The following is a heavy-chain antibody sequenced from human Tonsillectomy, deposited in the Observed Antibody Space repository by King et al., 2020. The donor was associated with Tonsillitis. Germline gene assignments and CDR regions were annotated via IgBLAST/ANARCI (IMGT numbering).Heavy chain of an antibody. CDR2: ISTKNGNT. V-gene: IGHV1-18*04. Sequence: QLVQSGAEVKKPGASVKVSCKASGYTFTSYGISWVRQAPGQGLEWMGWISTKNGNTNYAQKVQGRVTMTTDTSTSTAYMELRSLRSDDTDVYYCARVSGDYPILAGFDYWGQGTLVTVSS. CDR1: GYTFTSYG. CDR3: ARVSGDYPILAGFDY. J-gene: IGHJ4*02. D-gene: IGHD3-9*01.